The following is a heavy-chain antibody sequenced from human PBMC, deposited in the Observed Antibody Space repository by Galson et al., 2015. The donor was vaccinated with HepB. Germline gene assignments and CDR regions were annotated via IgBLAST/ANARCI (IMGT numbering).Heavy chain of an antibody. CDR3: ARGYSKSWFSGLGY. CDR1: GFIVSGNY. J-gene: IGHJ4*02. CDR2: IISGGDT. Sequence: SLRLSCAASGFIVSGNYMSWVRQAPGKGLEWVSVIISGGDTYYADSVKGRFTISRDNSKNTVYLQMNSLRAEDTAMYYCARGYSKSWFSGLGYWGQGTLVTVSS. V-gene: IGHV3-53*01. D-gene: IGHD5-12*01.